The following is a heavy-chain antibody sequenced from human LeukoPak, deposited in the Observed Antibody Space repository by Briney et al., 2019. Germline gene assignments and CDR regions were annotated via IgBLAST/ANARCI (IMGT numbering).Heavy chain of an antibody. D-gene: IGHD5-18*01. CDR2: IIPILGIA. CDR1: GGTFSSYA. Sequence: GSSVKVSYKASGGTFSSYAISWVRQAPGQGLEWMGRIIPILGIANYAQKFQGRVTITADKSTSTAYMELSSLRSEDTAVYYCARVGQLWSPFDYWGQGTLVTVSS. CDR3: ARVGQLWSPFDY. V-gene: IGHV1-69*04. J-gene: IGHJ4*02.